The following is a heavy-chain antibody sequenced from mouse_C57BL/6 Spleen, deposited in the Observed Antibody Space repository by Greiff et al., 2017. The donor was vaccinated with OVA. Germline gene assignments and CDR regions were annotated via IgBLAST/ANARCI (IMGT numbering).Heavy chain of an antibody. CDR2: ISSGSSTI. CDR1: GFTFSDYG. V-gene: IGHV5-17*01. Sequence: DVQLVESGGGLVKPGGSLKLSCAASGFTFSDYGMHWVRQAPEKGLEWVAYISSGSSTIYYADTVKGRFTISRDNAKNTLFLQMTSLRSEDTAMYYCARSPGDYFDYWGQGTTLTVSS. J-gene: IGHJ2*01. CDR3: ARSPGDYFDY. D-gene: IGHD3-2*02.